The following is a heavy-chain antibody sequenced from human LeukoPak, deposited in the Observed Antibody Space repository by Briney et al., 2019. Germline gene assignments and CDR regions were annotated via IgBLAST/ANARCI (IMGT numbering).Heavy chain of an antibody. CDR1: GGTFSSYA. D-gene: IGHD6-13*01. CDR2: IIPIFGTA. V-gene: IGHV1-69*05. Sequence: SVKVSCKASGGTFSSYAISWVRQAPGQGLEWMGGIIPIFGTANYAQKFQGRVTITTDESTSTAYMELSSLRSEDTAVYYCARGHSSSWYNFFPRTQHPNWFDPWGQGTLVTVSS. J-gene: IGHJ5*02. CDR3: ARGHSSSWYNFFPRTQHPNWFDP.